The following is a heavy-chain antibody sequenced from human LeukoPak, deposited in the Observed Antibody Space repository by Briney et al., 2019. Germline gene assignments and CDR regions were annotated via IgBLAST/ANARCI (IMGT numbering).Heavy chain of an antibody. V-gene: IGHV4-39*01. CDR3: ARNYRLRDCIGYSCSSRPYYFDY. D-gene: IGHD2-15*01. CDR2: IDYSGTT. J-gene: IGHJ4*02. CDR1: GDSISSSDHY. Sequence: PSETLSLTCTVSGDSISSSDHYWGWIRQPPGKGLEWLGSIDYSGTTYYNPSLKSRVTISLDTPNNQFSLKMTSVTTADTAVYYCARNYRLRDCIGYSCSSRPYYFDYWGQGTLVTVSS.